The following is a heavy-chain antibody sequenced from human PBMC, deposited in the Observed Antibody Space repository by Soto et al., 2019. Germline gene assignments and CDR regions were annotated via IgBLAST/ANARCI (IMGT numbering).Heavy chain of an antibody. CDR3: ARVPYEVVVPAASQPHNWFDP. V-gene: IGHV5-51*01. J-gene: IGHJ5*02. D-gene: IGHD2-2*01. Sequence: GESLKISCQGSGYNFNMYWIGWVRQMPGKGLEWMGIINPDDSETRYSPSFLGQVTISADKSISTAYLQWSSLEASDTAVYYCARVPYEVVVPAASQPHNWFDPWGQGTLVTVSS. CDR2: INPDDSET. CDR1: GYNFNMYW.